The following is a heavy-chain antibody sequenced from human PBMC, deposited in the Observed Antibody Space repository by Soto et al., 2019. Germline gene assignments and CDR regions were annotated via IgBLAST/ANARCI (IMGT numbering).Heavy chain of an antibody. J-gene: IGHJ5*02. V-gene: IGHV4-59*01. D-gene: IGHD5-12*01. CDR3: ARDDSGGRFDP. CDR2: IYYSGST. CDR1: GGSISSYY. Sequence: HVQLQESGPGLVKPSETLSLTCTVSGGSISSYYWSWIRQPPGKGLEWIGYIYYSGSTNYNPSLKSRVTISVDTSKNQFSLKLSSVTAADTAVYYWARDDSGGRFDPWGQGTLVTVSS.